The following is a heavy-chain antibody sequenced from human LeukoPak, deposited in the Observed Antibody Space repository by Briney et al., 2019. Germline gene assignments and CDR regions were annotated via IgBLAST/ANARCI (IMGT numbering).Heavy chain of an antibody. D-gene: IGHD2-2*01. CDR3: ARDYCNSISCYAMDY. V-gene: IGHV3-23*01. CDR2: ITGSGDRT. J-gene: IGHJ4*02. Sequence: PGGSLRLSCAASGFSISTHAMSWVRQAPGKGLEWVSGITGSGDRTYYADSVKGRLTISRDTSKNTLHVEMHSLRAEGTAIYYCARDYCNSISCYAMDYWGQGTLVTVSS. CDR1: GFSISTHA.